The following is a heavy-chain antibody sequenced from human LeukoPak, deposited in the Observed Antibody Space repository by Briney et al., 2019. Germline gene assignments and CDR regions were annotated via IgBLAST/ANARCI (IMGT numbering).Heavy chain of an antibody. CDR1: GDSISSYY. CDR3: ASMSQPSGSLDL. V-gene: IGHV4-4*07. D-gene: IGHD3-10*01. Sequence: PSETLSLTCTVSGDSISSYYWSWIRQPAGKGLEWIGRFHITGSTTYNPSLKSRVSISVDTSRNQFSLKLRSVTAADTAVYYCASMSQPSGSLDLWCQGPLVIVSS. J-gene: IGHJ5*02. CDR2: FHITGST.